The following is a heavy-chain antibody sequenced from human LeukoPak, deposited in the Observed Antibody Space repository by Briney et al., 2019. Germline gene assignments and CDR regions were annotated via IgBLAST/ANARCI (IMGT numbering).Heavy chain of an antibody. J-gene: IGHJ4*02. CDR3: AKGQELDDGVFDS. CDR1: GLTFSTYA. Sequence: GGSLRLSCAASGLTFSTYAMSWVRQAPGKGLEWVSGISASGGSTYYADSVKGRFTISRDDSKNTLYLQMNSLRVEDTAIYYCAKGQELDDGVFDSWGQGTLVTVSS. CDR2: ISASGGST. D-gene: IGHD1-1*01. V-gene: IGHV3-23*01.